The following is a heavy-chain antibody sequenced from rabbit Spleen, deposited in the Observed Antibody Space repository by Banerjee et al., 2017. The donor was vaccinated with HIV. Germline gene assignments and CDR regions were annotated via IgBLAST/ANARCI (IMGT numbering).Heavy chain of an antibody. J-gene: IGHJ4*01. CDR3: VRGASGTGYYSL. V-gene: IGHV1S45*01. D-gene: IGHD1-1*01. CDR1: GFSFSDRDV. Sequence: QEQLEESGGDLVKPEGSLTLTCKASGFSFSDRDVMCWVRQAPGKGLQWIACINTYTGKPVYATWAKGRFTISRTSSTTVTLQMTSLTAADTATYFCVRGASGTGYYSLWGPGTLVTVS. CDR2: INTYTGKP.